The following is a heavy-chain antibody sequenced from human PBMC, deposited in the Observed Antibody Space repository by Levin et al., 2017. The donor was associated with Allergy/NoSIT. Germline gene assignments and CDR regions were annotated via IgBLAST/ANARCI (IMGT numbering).Heavy chain of an antibody. CDR3: AKAPGRYFDWLEGEGYFDY. CDR1: GFTFSSYA. J-gene: IGHJ4*02. Sequence: PGGSLRLSCAASGFTFSSYAMSWVRQAPGKGLEWVSAISGSGGSTYYADSVKGRFTISRDNSKNTLYLQMNSLRAEDTAVYYCAKAPGRYFDWLEGEGYFDYWGQGTLVTVSS. D-gene: IGHD3-9*01. V-gene: IGHV3-23*01. CDR2: ISGSGGST.